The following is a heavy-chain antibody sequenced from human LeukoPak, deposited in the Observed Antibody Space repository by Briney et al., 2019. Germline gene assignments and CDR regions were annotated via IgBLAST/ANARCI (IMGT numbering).Heavy chain of an antibody. V-gene: IGHV3-30*18. Sequence: PGGSLRLSCAASGFTFSSYGMHWVRQAPGKGLEWVAVISYDGSNKYYADSVKGRSTISRDNSKNTLYLQMNSLRAEDTAVFYCAKSWESIAAAGTDHWGQGTLVTVSS. CDR1: GFTFSSYG. CDR3: AKSWESIAAAGTDH. J-gene: IGHJ4*02. D-gene: IGHD6-13*01. CDR2: ISYDGSNK.